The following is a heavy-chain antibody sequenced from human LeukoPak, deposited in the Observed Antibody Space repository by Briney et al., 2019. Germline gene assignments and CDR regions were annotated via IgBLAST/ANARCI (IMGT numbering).Heavy chain of an antibody. D-gene: IGHD2-2*01. Sequence: PGGSLRLSCTVSGFTFGNYIMTWVRLSPGTGLEWVSSIGGGGEVTFYADSVKGSFRTSRDDSKTALYLQMNSLRAEYTGVNDCANWGGTESIGTIWYGPLDYWGQGTQVTVSS. CDR1: GFTFGNYI. CDR2: IGGGGEVT. V-gene: IGHV3-23*01. CDR3: ANWGGTESIGTIWYGPLDY. J-gene: IGHJ4*02.